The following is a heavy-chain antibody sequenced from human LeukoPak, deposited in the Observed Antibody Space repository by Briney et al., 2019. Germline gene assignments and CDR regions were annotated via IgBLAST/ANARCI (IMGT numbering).Heavy chain of an antibody. V-gene: IGHV1-18*01. D-gene: IGHD3-16*02. J-gene: IGHJ3*02. CDR3: ASYRTSVGAFDI. CDR1: GYTFTSYG. CDR2: ISAYNGNT. Sequence: ASVKVSCKASGYTFTSYGISWVRQAPGHGLEWMGWISAYNGNTNYAQKLQGRVTMTTDTSTSTAYMELRSLRSDDTAVYYCASYRTSVGAFDIWGQGTMVTVSS.